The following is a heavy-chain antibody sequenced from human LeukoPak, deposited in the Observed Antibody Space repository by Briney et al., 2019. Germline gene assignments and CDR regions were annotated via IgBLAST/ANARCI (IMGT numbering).Heavy chain of an antibody. CDR3: ARAPLLWFGEYFDY. V-gene: IGHV4-59*01. CDR2: IYYSGST. Sequence: SETLSLTCTVSGGSISSYYWSWIRQPPGKGLEWIGYIYYSGSTNYNPSLKSRVTISVDTSKNQFSLKLSSVTAADTAVYYCARAPLLWFGEYFDYWGQGTLVTVSS. CDR1: GGSISSYY. J-gene: IGHJ4*02. D-gene: IGHD3-10*01.